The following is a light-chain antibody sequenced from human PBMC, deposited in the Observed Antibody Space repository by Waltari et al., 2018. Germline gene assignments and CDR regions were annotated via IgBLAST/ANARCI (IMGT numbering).Light chain of an antibody. CDR3: QQYGVSPWT. CDR1: TTVTSSY. J-gene: IGKJ1*01. CDR2: STS. V-gene: IGKV3-20*01. Sequence: EIVLTQSPGPLSLSPGERATLSCRTSTTVTSSYLAWYQQNPGQAPRLLIYSTSSRATGIPDRFSGSGSGTDFTLTISRLEPEDFAVYYCQQYGVSPWTFGQGTKVEI.